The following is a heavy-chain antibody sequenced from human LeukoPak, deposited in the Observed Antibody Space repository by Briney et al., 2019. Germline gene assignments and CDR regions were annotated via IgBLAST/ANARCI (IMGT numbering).Heavy chain of an antibody. CDR3: ARTTEGYCRGRSCYSYYYYMDV. CDR2: IYHSGNA. D-gene: IGHD2-15*01. V-gene: IGHV4-4*02. CDR1: GGSISSNNW. J-gene: IGHJ6*03. Sequence: SGTLSLTCAVSGGSISSNNWWSWVRQPPGKGLEWIGEIYHSGNANYNPSLKSRVTISVDKSQNQLSLKLSSVTAADTAMYYCARTTEGYCRGRSCYSYYYYMDVWGKGTTVTVSS.